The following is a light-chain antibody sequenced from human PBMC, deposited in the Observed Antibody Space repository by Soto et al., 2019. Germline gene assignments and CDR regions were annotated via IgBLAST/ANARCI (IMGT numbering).Light chain of an antibody. V-gene: IGKV1-39*01. Sequence: DIQMTQSPSSLSASVGDRVTITCRASQSISTYLNWFQQKPGRAPKLLIYLTSTLQSGVPSRFSGSGSGTAVTLIISSRQPEYFATYYYQQSSTTPSTFGQGTKVDVK. J-gene: IGKJ1*01. CDR2: LTS. CDR1: QSISTY. CDR3: QQSSTTPST.